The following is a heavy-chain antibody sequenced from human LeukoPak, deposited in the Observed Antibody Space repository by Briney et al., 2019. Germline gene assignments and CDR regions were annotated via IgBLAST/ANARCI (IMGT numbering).Heavy chain of an antibody. CDR1: GGSFSGYY. CDR3: ARLVVVAATSGY. Sequence: PSETLSLTCAVYGGSFSGYYWSWIGQPPGKGLEWIGEINHSGSTNYNPSLKSRVTISVDTSKNQFSLKLSSVTAADTAVYYCARLVVVAATSGYWGQGTLVTVSS. V-gene: IGHV4-34*01. CDR2: INHSGST. D-gene: IGHD2-15*01. J-gene: IGHJ4*02.